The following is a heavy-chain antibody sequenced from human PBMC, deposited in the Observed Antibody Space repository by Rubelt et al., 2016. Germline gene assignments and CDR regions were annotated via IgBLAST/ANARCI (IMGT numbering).Heavy chain of an antibody. Sequence: QVQLQQWGAGLLKPAETLSLTCAVYGGSFSGYSWSWIRLSPGKGLEWIGEISQGGTTNYNPSLKSRVTITSKNQFSLKLNSVTAADTAVYYCAGGRGSGSYGGYYFYGVDVWGQGTTVTVSS. J-gene: IGHJ6*02. CDR2: ISQGGTT. V-gene: IGHV4-34*01. CDR3: AGGRGSGSYGGYYFYGVDV. D-gene: IGHD1-26*01. CDR1: GGSFSGYS.